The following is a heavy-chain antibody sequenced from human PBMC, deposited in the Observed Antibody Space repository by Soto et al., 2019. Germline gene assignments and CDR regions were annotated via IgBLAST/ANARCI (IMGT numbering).Heavy chain of an antibody. CDR1: GFTFSNYW. V-gene: IGHV3-74*01. J-gene: IGHJ4*02. CDR2: IDHDGPT. CDR3: VRDSHCDY. Sequence: EVQLVESGGGLVQPGGSLRLSCAGSGFTFSNYWMHWVRQAPGKGLECVSRIDHDGPTDYADSVRGRFTISRDKAENTLYLQMNSLSPEDTAVYYCVRDSHCDYWGQGTLVTVSS.